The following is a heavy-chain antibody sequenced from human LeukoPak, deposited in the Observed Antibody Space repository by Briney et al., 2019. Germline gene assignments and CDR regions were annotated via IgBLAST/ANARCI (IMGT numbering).Heavy chain of an antibody. J-gene: IGHJ4*02. CDR1: GGSISSYY. CDR2: IYSTGSA. CDR3: ASPEGNYDSSGYTFDY. D-gene: IGHD3-22*01. V-gene: IGHV4-4*07. Sequence: SETLSLTCTVSGGSISSYYWSWIRQPAGKGLEWIGRIYSTGSANYNPSLKSRVTISVDTSKNQFSLKLSSVTAADTAVYYCASPEGNYDSSGYTFDYWGQGTLVTVSS.